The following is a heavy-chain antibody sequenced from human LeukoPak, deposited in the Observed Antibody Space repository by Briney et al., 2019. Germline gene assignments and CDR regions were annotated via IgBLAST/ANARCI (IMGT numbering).Heavy chain of an antibody. CDR2: ISAYNGNT. Sequence: ASVKVSCKASGYTFTSYGISWVRQAPGQGLEWMGWISAYNGNTNYAQKLQGRVTMTTDTSTSTAYMELRSLRSDDTAVYYCARDHVEGTMIVAALFDYWGQGTLVTVSS. J-gene: IGHJ4*02. V-gene: IGHV1-18*01. D-gene: IGHD3-22*01. CDR1: GYTFTSYG. CDR3: ARDHVEGTMIVAALFDY.